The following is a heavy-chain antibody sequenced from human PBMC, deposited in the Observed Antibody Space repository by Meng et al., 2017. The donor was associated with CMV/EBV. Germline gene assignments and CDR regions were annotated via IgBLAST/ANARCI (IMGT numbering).Heavy chain of an antibody. V-gene: IGHV3-48*03. D-gene: IGHD3-3*01. CDR3: AKDGRYFGVLRFLDEYDY. CDR2: ISSSGSTI. Sequence: LSLTCAASGFTFSSYEMNWVRQAPGKGLEWVSYISSSGSTIYYADSVKGRFTISRDNSKNTLYLQMNSLRAEDTAVYYCAKDGRYFGVLRFLDEYDYWGQGTLVTVSS. CDR1: GFTFSSYE. J-gene: IGHJ4*02.